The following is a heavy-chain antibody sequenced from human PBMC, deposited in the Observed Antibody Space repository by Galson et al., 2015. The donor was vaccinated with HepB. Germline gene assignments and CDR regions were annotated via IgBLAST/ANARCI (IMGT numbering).Heavy chain of an antibody. CDR2: ISSSSSTI. CDR3: ARDRASRSSDYYYGMDV. Sequence: SLRLSCAASGFTFSSYSMNWVRQAPGKGLEWVSYISSSSSTIYYADSVKGRFTISRDNAKNSLYLQMNSLRAEDTAVYYCARDRASRSSDYYYGMDVWGQGTTDTVSS. D-gene: IGHD6-6*01. J-gene: IGHJ6*02. CDR1: GFTFSSYS. V-gene: IGHV3-48*01.